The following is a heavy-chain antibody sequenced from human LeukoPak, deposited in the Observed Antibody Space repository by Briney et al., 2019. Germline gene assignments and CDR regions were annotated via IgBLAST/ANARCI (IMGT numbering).Heavy chain of an antibody. CDR2: IRPDGSEE. V-gene: IGHV3-7*01. CDR3: ARRGGSTISGVVNYGGAFDI. CDR1: GFTFSTHW. D-gene: IGHD3-3*01. Sequence: GGSLRLSCAASGFTFSTHWMSWVRQAPGKGLEWVANIRPDGSEEYYMDSAKGRLTISRDNAKNSLYLQMNSLRGEDTAVYYCARRGGSTISGVVNYGGAFDIWGRGTMVTVPS. J-gene: IGHJ3*02.